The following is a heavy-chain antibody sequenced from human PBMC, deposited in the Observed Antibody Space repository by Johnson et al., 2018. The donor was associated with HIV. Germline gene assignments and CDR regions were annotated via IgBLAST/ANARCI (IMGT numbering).Heavy chain of an antibody. Sequence: QVQLVESGGGVVQPGRSLRLSCAASGFTFSSYGMHWVRQAPGKGLEWVAVIWYDGRNKYYADSVKGRFTISRDNSKNTLYLQMTSLRAEDTAVYYCAGKEAIDEAFDIWGQGTMVTVSS. J-gene: IGHJ3*02. CDR1: GFTFSSYG. D-gene: IGHD2-2*01. CDR3: AGKEAIDEAFDI. V-gene: IGHV3-30*19. CDR2: IWYDGRNK.